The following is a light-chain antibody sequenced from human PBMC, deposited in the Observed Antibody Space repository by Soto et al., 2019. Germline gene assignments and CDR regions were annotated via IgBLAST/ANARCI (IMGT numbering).Light chain of an antibody. J-gene: IGKJ5*01. CDR1: QSVSSY. CDR2: DAS. Sequence: ERVLTQSPDTLSLSPGERATLSCRASQSVSSYLAWYQQKPGQAPRLLIYDASNRATGIPARFSGSGSGTDFTLTISSLEPEDFAVYYCQQRSNWPPLTFGQGTRLEIK. V-gene: IGKV3-11*01. CDR3: QQRSNWPPLT.